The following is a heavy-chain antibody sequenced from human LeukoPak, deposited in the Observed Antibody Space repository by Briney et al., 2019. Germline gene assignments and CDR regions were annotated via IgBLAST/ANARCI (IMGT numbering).Heavy chain of an antibody. V-gene: IGHV4-61*02. J-gene: IGHJ6*03. CDR2: IYTSGST. D-gene: IGHD1-26*01. CDR1: GGSISSGSYY. CDR3: AREEIVGATLYYYYYMDV. Sequence: SETLSLTCTVSGGSISSGSYYWSWIRQPAGKGLEWIGRIYTSGSTNYNPSLKSRVTISVDTSKNQFSLKLSSVTAADTAVYYCAREEIVGATLYYYYYMDVWGKGTTVTISS.